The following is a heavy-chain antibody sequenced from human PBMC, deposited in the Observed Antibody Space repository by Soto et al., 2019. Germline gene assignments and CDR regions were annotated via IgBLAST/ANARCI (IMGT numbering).Heavy chain of an antibody. CDR3: ARGVGYGSGSEPSKNKKRTFDY. Sequence: LSLTCTVSGGSISSGDYYWSWIRQPPGKGLEWIGYIYYSGSTYYNPSLKSRVTISVDTSKNQFSLKLSSVTAADTAVYYCARGVGYGSGSEPSKNKKRTFDYWGQGTLVTVSS. V-gene: IGHV4-30-4*01. J-gene: IGHJ4*02. CDR2: IYYSGST. D-gene: IGHD3-10*01. CDR1: GGSISSGDYY.